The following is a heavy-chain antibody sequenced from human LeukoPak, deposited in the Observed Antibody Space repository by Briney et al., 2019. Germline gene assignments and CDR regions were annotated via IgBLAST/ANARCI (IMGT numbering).Heavy chain of an antibody. Sequence: SETLSLTCTVSGGSISSYYWSWIRQPPGKGLEWIGSIYYSGSTYYNPSLKSRVTISVDTSKNQFSLKLSSVTAADTAVYYCARRWYDFWSGYYHWYFDLWGRGTLVTVSS. CDR2: IYYSGST. D-gene: IGHD3-3*01. CDR1: GGSISSYY. CDR3: ARRWYDFWSGYYHWYFDL. J-gene: IGHJ2*01. V-gene: IGHV4-59*05.